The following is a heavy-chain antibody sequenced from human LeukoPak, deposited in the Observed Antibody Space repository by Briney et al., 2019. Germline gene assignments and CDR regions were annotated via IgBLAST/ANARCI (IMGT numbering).Heavy chain of an antibody. Sequence: GGSLRLSCAASGFTFSSYSMNWVRQAPGKGLEWVSSISSSSSYIYYADSVKGRFTIFRDNAKNSLYLQMNSLRAEDTAVYYCARDSDVSYDFWSGYYGWYFDYWGQGTLVTVSS. CDR3: ARDSDVSYDFWSGYYGWYFDY. CDR2: ISSSSSYI. CDR1: GFTFSSYS. D-gene: IGHD3-3*01. J-gene: IGHJ4*02. V-gene: IGHV3-21*01.